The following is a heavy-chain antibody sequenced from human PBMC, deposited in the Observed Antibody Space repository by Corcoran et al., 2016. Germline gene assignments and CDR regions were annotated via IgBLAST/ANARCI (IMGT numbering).Heavy chain of an antibody. Sequence: QLQLQESGPGLVKPSETLSLTCTVSGGSISSSSYYWGWIRQPPGKGLEWIGSIYYSGSTYYNPSLKSRVTISVDTSKNQFSLKLSSVTAADTAVYYCAGGSPGIAAAGTWFDPWGQGTLVTVSS. D-gene: IGHD6-13*01. V-gene: IGHV4-39*07. J-gene: IGHJ5*02. CDR1: GGSISSSSYY. CDR2: IYYSGST. CDR3: AGGSPGIAAAGTWFDP.